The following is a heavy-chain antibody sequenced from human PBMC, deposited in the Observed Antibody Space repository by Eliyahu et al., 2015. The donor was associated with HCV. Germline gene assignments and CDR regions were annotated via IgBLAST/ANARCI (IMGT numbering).Heavy chain of an antibody. CDR3: ARGLLRVWVIPY. J-gene: IGHJ4*02. V-gene: IGHV1-8*01. Sequence: QVQLVQSGAEVKKPGASVKVXCXASGYXFTSYDINWVRQATGXGLEWMGWMNPNSGNTGYAQKFQGRVTMTRNTSISTAYMELSSLRSEDTAVYYCARGLLRVWVIPYWGQGTLVTVSS. CDR2: MNPNSGNT. CDR1: GYXFTSYD. D-gene: IGHD6-13*01.